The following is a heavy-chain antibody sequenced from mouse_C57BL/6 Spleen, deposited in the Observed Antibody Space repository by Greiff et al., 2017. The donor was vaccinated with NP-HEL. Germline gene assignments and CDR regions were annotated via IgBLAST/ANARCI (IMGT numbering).Heavy chain of an antibody. CDR3: ARGGLGTAY. Sequence: QVHVKQPGAELVRPGSSVKLSCKASGYTFTSYWMDWVKQRPGQGLEWIGNIYPSDSETHYNQKFKDKATLTVDKSSSTAYMQLSSLTSEDSAVYYCARGGLGTAYWGQGTLVTVSA. D-gene: IGHD4-1*01. V-gene: IGHV1-61*01. J-gene: IGHJ3*01. CDR1: GYTFTSYW. CDR2: IYPSDSET.